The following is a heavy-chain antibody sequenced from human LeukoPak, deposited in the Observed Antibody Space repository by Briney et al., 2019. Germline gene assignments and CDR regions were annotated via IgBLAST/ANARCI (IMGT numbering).Heavy chain of an antibody. Sequence: GGSLRLSCAASGFTFRSYAMSWVRQEPGKGPEWVSGVTGSGTSTFYAESVKGRFTISRDNSKNTLYLQMNSLRADDTAVYYCGRDSGDYPYAWGQGTLVTVSS. CDR1: GFTFRSYA. CDR2: VTGSGTST. V-gene: IGHV3-23*01. J-gene: IGHJ5*02. D-gene: IGHD4-11*01. CDR3: GRDSGDYPYA.